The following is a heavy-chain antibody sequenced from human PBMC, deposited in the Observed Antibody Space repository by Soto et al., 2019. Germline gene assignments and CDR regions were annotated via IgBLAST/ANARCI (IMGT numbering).Heavy chain of an antibody. V-gene: IGHV4-59*08. CDR3: ASRVRPDAFDI. Sequence: SETLSLACTVSSGSISRYYWTWIRQPPGKGLEWIGYISYSGSTNYNPSLKSRVTISADTSKNQFSLKLSSVTAADTAVYYCASRVRPDAFDIWGQGTMVTVSS. D-gene: IGHD1-1*01. CDR2: ISYSGST. J-gene: IGHJ3*02. CDR1: SGSISRYY.